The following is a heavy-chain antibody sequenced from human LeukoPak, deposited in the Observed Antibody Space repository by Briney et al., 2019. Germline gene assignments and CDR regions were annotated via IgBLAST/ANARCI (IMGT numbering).Heavy chain of an antibody. CDR2: IIPIFGTA. D-gene: IGHD5-12*01. CDR3: AEGGYDYYYYYGMDV. V-gene: IGHV1-69*06. CDR1: GGTFSSYA. Sequence: SVKVSCKASGGTFSSYAISWVRQAPGQGLEWMGGIIPIFGTANYAQKFQGRDTITADKSTSTAYMELSSLRSEDTAVYYCAEGGYDYYYYYGMDVWGKGTTVTVSS. J-gene: IGHJ6*04.